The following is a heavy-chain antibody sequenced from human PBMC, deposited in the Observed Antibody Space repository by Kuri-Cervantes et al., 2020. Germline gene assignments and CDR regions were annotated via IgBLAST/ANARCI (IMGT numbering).Heavy chain of an antibody. Sequence: GGSLRLSCAASGFTFSSYGMHWVRQAPGKGLEWVAVIWYDGSHKYSADSVKGRFAISRDNSKNTLYLQMNSLRAEDTAVYYCAPTKWTYPCSSTSCPSEYWGQGTLVTVSS. J-gene: IGHJ4*02. D-gene: IGHD2-2*01. V-gene: IGHV3-33*01. CDR3: APTKWTYPCSSTSCPSEY. CDR2: IWYDGSHK. CDR1: GFTFSSYG.